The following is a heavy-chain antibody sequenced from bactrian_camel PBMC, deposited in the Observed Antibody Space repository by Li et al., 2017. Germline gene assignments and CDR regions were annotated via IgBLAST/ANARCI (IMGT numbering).Heavy chain of an antibody. J-gene: IGHJ6*01. Sequence: VQLVESGGGSVQAGGSLRLSCSSGGYNFASACMGWFRQVPKKEREGIGAIDESGTTTYTESMKGRFTISQDDAKTTVYLQMSSLKPEDTAMYFCAASYFYGKFSGTKCTVAAGKSSNFGYWGRGTQVTVS. D-gene: IGHD6*01. CDR3: AASYFYGKFSGTKCTVAAGKSSNFGY. CDR2: IDESGTT. V-gene: IGHV3S26*01. CDR1: GYNFASAC.